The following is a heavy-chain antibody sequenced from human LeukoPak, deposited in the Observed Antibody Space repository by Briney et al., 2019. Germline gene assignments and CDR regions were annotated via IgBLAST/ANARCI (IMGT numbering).Heavy chain of an antibody. CDR3: ARDLQGCSGGSCYFHQWFDP. V-gene: IGHV4-59*01. Sequence: SETLSLTCTVSGGSISSYYWSWIRQPPGKELEWIGYIYYSGSTNYNPSLKSRVTISVGTSKNQFSLKLSSVTAADTAVYYCARDLQGCSGGSCYFHQWFDPWGQGTLVTVSS. D-gene: IGHD2-15*01. CDR2: IYYSGST. J-gene: IGHJ5*02. CDR1: GGSISSYY.